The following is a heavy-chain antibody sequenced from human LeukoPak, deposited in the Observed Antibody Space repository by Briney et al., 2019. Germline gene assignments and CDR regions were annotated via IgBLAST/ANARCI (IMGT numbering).Heavy chain of an antibody. CDR3: ARLGGSGWFDS. Sequence: KTSETLSLTCAVYGGSFSGYYWSWIRQPPGKGLEWIGEINHSGSTNYNPSLKSRVTISVDTSKNQFSLKLSSVTAADTAVYHCARLGGSGWFDSWGRGTLVTVSS. D-gene: IGHD6-19*01. CDR2: INHSGST. V-gene: IGHV4-34*01. J-gene: IGHJ5*01. CDR1: GGSFSGYY.